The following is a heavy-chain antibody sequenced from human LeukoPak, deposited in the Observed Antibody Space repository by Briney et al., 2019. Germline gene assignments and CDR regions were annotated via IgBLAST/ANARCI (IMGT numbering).Heavy chain of an antibody. J-gene: IGHJ4*02. CDR3: AKGSCSSTSCHFDY. V-gene: IGHV3-9*01. D-gene: IGHD2-2*01. CDR2: ISWNSGSI. CDR1: GFTFDDYA. Sequence: GGSLRLFCAASGFTFDDYAMHWVRQVPGKGLVWVSGISWNSGSIDYADSVKGRFTISRDNAKNSLHLQMDSLRTEDTAFYYCAKGSCSSTSCHFDYWGQGTLVTVSS.